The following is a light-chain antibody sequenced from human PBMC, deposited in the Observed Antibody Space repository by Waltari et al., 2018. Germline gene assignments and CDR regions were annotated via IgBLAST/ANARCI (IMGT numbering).Light chain of an antibody. J-gene: IGKJ1*01. Sequence: EIVLTQSPATLSVSAGERATLSCRASQSVSTNLAWYQQKPGQAPRLLIDEASTRAKSISARFSGSGSGTEFTLTITSLQSEDFAVYYCQQYHIWWTFGQGTKVEIK. V-gene: IGKV3-15*01. CDR2: EAS. CDR3: QQYHIWWT. CDR1: QSVSTN.